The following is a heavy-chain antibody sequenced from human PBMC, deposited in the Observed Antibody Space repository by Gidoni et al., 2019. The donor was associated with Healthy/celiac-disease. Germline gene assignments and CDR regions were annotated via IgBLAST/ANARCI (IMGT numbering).Heavy chain of an antibody. Sequence: QVQLQESGPGLVKPSQTLSLTGTVSGGSISSGGYYWSWIRPHPGKGLEWIGYIYYSGSTYYNPSLQSRVTISVDTSKNQFSLKLSSVTAADTAVYYCARDLASGSGSYYNDYGMDVWGQGTTVTVSS. CDR1: GGSISSGGYY. CDR2: IYYSGST. CDR3: ARDLASGSGSYYNDYGMDV. D-gene: IGHD3-10*01. V-gene: IGHV4-31*03. J-gene: IGHJ6*02.